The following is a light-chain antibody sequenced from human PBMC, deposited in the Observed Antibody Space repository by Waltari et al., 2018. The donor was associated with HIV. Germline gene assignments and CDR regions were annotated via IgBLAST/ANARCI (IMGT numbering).Light chain of an antibody. CDR1: QSVSSN. J-gene: IGKJ1*01. CDR2: DAS. Sequence: EIVMTQSPATLSVSPGERASLSCRASQSVSSNLAWYQQKPVHAPRLLIYDASTRATGIPARFSGSGSGADFSLTISSLQSEDFAVYYCLQYNNLCTLVQGTKVEIK. V-gene: IGKV3-15*01. CDR3: LQYNNLCT.